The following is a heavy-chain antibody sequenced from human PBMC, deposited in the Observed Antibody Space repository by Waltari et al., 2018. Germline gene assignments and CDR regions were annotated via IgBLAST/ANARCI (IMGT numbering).Heavy chain of an antibody. D-gene: IGHD6-19*01. CDR1: VFTVGRDY. Sequence: EVQLVESGGGLVQRGGSLRLSCAASVFTVGRDYLSWVRQPPGKGLEWVSLIYSDGRTYYADSVKGRFTISRDNYKNTVYLQMSRLRVEDTAVYYCAKDAGPVAAEGDYWGQGTLVTVSS. V-gene: IGHV3-66*01. CDR3: AKDAGPVAAEGDY. J-gene: IGHJ4*02. CDR2: IYSDGRT.